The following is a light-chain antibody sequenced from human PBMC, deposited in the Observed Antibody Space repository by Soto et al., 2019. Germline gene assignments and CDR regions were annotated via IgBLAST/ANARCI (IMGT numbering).Light chain of an antibody. V-gene: IGKV4-1*01. CDR2: WAS. CDR1: QSVLYALNNKNY. CDR3: QQYYSTPQT. Sequence: DIVMTQSPDSLAVSLGERATVNCKSSQSVLYALNNKNYLAWYQQKPGQSPKLLIYWASTREYGVPDRFSGSGSGTDFTLTISSLQAEDVAVYYCQQYYSTPQTFGQGTKVEIK. J-gene: IGKJ1*01.